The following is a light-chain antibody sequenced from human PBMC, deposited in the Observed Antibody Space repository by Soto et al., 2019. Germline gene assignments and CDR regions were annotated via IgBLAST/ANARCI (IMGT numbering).Light chain of an antibody. J-gene: IGKJ1*01. CDR3: QQYKDWPHT. CDR1: QSVSDY. Sequence: EVALTQSPGTRSLSPGERPTLSCRASQSVSDYLAWYQQRPGQAPRLLIFGASTRATGFPARFSGSGSGTEFTLTISSLQSEDFAVYYCQQYKDWPHTFGQGTMVDI. CDR2: GAS. V-gene: IGKV3-15*01.